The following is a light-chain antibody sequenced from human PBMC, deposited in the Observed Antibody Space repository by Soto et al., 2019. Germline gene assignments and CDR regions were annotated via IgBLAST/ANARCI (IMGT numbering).Light chain of an antibody. J-gene: IGKJ1*01. CDR1: QGVIDN. CDR2: GAS. Sequence: VVITQSPATLSVSPVERATLSFRASQGVIDNLAWYQQKPGQAPRILIYGASSRATGIPDRFSGSGSGTDFTLTINRLEPEDFAVYYCQKYGSSPWTFGQGTKVDIK. CDR3: QKYGSSPWT. V-gene: IGKV3-20*01.